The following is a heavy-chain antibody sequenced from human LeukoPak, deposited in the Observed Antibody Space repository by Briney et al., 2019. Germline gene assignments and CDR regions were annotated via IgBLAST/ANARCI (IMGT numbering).Heavy chain of an antibody. D-gene: IGHD7-27*01. CDR3: ARDWAE. CDR1: GGSISSSRYY. Sequence: SETLSLTCTVSGGSISSSRYYWGWIRQPPGKGLEWIGSIYDGGSTYYNPSLKSRVTISVDTSKKQFSLKLNSVTAADTAVYYCARDWAEWGQGTFVTVSS. J-gene: IGHJ4*02. CDR2: IYDGGST. V-gene: IGHV4-39*07.